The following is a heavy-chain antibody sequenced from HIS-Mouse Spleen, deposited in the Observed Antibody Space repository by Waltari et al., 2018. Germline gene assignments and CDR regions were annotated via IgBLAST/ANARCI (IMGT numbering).Heavy chain of an antibody. V-gene: IGHV1-69*01. CDR1: GGTFSSSA. J-gene: IGHJ4*02. CDR3: ARGIRTGERFDY. D-gene: IGHD7-27*01. CDR2: IIPIFGTA. Sequence: QVQLVQSGAEVKKPGSSVKVSCKASGGTFSSSAISWVRQAPGQGLEWMGGIIPIFGTANYAQKCQGRVTITADESTSTAYMELSSLRSEDTVVYYCARGIRTGERFDYWGQGTLVTVSS.